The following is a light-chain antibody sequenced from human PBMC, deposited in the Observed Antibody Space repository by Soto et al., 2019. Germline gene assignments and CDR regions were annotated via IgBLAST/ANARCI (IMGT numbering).Light chain of an antibody. Sequence: EILMTHSPATLSVSPWEIATLSCRASQSVSSKLAWYQQKPGQAPRLLIYDASTRATGIPARFSGSGSVTSLTLTSSSLQSEDFAVYYRQQCCTRAATFGQGTKVDIK. J-gene: IGKJ1*01. CDR3: QQCCTRAAT. V-gene: IGKV3-15*01. CDR2: DAS. CDR1: QSVSSK.